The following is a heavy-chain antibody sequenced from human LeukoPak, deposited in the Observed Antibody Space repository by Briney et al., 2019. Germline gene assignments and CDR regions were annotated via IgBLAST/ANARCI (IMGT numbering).Heavy chain of an antibody. CDR1: GFTFSSYS. CDR3: ARDKGQQLGVAFDY. D-gene: IGHD6-6*01. CDR2: ISSSSSYI. J-gene: IGHJ4*02. Sequence: GGSLRLSCAASGFTFSSYSMNWVRQAPGKGLEWVSSISSSSSYIYYADSVKGRFTISRDNAKNSLYLQMNSLRAEDTAVYYCARDKGQQLGVAFDYWGQGTLVTVSS. V-gene: IGHV3-21*01.